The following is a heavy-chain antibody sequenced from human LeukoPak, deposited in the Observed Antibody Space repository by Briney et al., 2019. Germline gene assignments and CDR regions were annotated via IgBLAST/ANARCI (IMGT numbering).Heavy chain of an antibody. V-gene: IGHV4-34*01. CDR1: GGSFSGYY. J-gene: IGHJ6*03. CDR2: INHSGST. CDR3: ASLLGRTARPTQRGSYYSYYMDV. D-gene: IGHD6-6*01. Sequence: SETLSLTCAVYGGSFSGYYWSWIRQPPGKGLEWIGEINHSGSTNYNPSLKSRVTISVDTSKNQFSLKLSSVTAADTAVYYWASLLGRTARPTQRGSYYSYYMDVWGKGTSVTVSS.